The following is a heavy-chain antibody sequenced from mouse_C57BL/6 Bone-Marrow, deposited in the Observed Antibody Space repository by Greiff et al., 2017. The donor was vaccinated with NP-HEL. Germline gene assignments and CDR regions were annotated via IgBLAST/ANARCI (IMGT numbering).Heavy chain of an antibody. Sequence: EVQLQQSGPELVKPGASVKIPCKASGYTFTDYNMDWVKQSHGKSLEWIGDINPNNGGTIYNQKFKGKATLTVDKSSSTAYMELRSLTSEDTAVYYCARSLAPDDGWFLDYWGQGTTLTVSS. D-gene: IGHD2-3*01. CDR2: INPNNGGT. CDR3: ARSLAPDDGWFLDY. J-gene: IGHJ2*01. V-gene: IGHV1-18*01. CDR1: GYTFTDYN.